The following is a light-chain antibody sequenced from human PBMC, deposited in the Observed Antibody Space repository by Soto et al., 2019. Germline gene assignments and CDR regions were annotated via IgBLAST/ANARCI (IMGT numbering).Light chain of an antibody. V-gene: IGLV2-23*01. CDR3: HSYARSTLV. CDR2: EGT. CDR1: SSEFGTYSV. J-gene: IGLJ3*02. Sequence: QSALTQSASVSGSPGQSITISCTGTSSEFGTYSVVSWYQQHPGKAPKLLIYEGTKRPSGVSNRFSASESGNTASLTISGLQAEDGAVYYCHSYARSTLVFGGGTKLTVL.